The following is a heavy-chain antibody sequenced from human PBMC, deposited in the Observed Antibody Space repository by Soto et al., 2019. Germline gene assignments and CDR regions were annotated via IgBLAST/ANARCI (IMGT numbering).Heavy chain of an antibody. Sequence: HPGGSLRLSXAASGFTFSSYAMHWVRQAPGKGLEWVAVISYDGSNKYYADSVKGRFTISRDNSKNTLYLQMNSLRAEDTAVYYCAREIADYYGMDVWGQGTTVTVSS. J-gene: IGHJ6*02. CDR2: ISYDGSNK. CDR1: GFTFSSYA. CDR3: AREIADYYGMDV. V-gene: IGHV3-30-3*01.